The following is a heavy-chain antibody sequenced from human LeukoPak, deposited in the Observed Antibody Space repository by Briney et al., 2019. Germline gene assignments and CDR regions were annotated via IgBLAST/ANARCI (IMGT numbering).Heavy chain of an antibody. V-gene: IGHV4-39*01. CDR2: IYYSGST. CDR3: ARHSYYDFWSGYYPDDDAFDI. Sequence: PSETLSLTCTVSGGSISSSSYYWGWIRQPPGKGLKWIGSIYYSGSTNYNPSLKSRVTISVDTSKNQFSLKLSSVTAADTAVYYCARHSYYDFWSGYYPDDDAFDIWGQGTMVTVSS. CDR1: GGSISSSSYY. J-gene: IGHJ3*02. D-gene: IGHD3-3*01.